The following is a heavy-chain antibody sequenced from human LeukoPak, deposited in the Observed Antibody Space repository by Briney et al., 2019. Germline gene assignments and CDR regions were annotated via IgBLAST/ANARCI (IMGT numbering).Heavy chain of an antibody. CDR3: ARWGKGILPAATIDY. V-gene: IGHV4-59*08. CDR1: GGSISSYY. Sequence: SETLSLTCTVSGGSISSYYWSWMRQPPGKGLEWIGYIYYSGNTNYNPSLKSRVTISIDTSKNQFSLKLSSVTAADTAVYYCARWGKGILPAATIDYWGQGTLVTVSS. D-gene: IGHD2-2*01. J-gene: IGHJ4*02. CDR2: IYYSGNT.